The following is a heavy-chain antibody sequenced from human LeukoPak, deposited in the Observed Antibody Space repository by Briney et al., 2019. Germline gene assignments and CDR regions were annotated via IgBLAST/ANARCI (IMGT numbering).Heavy chain of an antibody. V-gene: IGHV1-2*02. D-gene: IGHD3-22*01. CDR3: ARDEGDYYDSTY. CDR1: GYTFTGYY. CDR2: INPNSGGT. J-gene: IGHJ4*02. Sequence: ASVKVSCTASGYTFTGYYMHWVRQAPGQGLEWMGWINPNSGGTNYAQKFQGRVTMTRDTSISTAYMELSRLRSDDTAVYYCARDEGDYYDSTYWGQGTLVTVSS.